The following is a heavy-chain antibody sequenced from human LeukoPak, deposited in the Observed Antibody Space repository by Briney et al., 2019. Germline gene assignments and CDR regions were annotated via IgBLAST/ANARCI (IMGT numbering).Heavy chain of an antibody. CDR3: ARSYDYVWGSYHY. Sequence: PGGSLRLSCAASGFTVSSNYMSWVRQAPGKGLEWVSVIYSGGSTYYADSVKGRFTISRDNSRNTLYLQMNSLRAEDTAVYYCARSYDYVWGSYHYWGQGTLVTVSS. D-gene: IGHD3-16*02. J-gene: IGHJ4*02. CDR1: GFTVSSNY. V-gene: IGHV3-53*01. CDR2: IYSGGST.